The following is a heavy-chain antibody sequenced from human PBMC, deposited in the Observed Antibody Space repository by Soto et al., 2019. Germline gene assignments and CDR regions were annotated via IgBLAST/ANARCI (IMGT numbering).Heavy chain of an antibody. Sequence: QVQLVESGGGVVQPGTSLRLSCAASGFTISTHGMHWVRQAPGKGLEWVANIGYDGSNRFYADSVKGRFTISKDNSKNTLYLQMSSLRAKDTAVYYCAAATTWNFHVHYWGQGTQVTVSS. J-gene: IGHJ4*02. CDR1: GFTISTHG. D-gene: IGHD1-7*01. CDR2: IGYDGSNR. V-gene: IGHV3-33*01. CDR3: AAATTWNFHVHY.